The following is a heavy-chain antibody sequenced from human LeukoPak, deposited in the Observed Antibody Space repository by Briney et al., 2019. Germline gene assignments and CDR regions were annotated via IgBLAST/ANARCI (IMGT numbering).Heavy chain of an antibody. D-gene: IGHD6-6*01. Sequence: PGGSLRLSCAASGFTFSDYYMSWIRQAPGKGLEWVSYISSSGSTIYYADSVKGRFTISRDNAKNSLYLQMNSLRAEDTAVYYCARLRSSSFYYYYTDVWGKGTTVTLSS. CDR2: ISSSGSTI. J-gene: IGHJ6*03. CDR3: ARLRSSSFYYYYTDV. CDR1: GFTFSDYY. V-gene: IGHV3-11*01.